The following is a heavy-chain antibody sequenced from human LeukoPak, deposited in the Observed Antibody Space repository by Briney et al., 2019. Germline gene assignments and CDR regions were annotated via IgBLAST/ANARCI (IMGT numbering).Heavy chain of an antibody. CDR2: ISLAGQT. CDR1: VGFNRGTNW. D-gene: IGHD1-26*01. CDR3: SRESGPLWPFGY. V-gene: IGHV4-4*02. J-gene: IGHJ4*02. Sequence: SETVSLTRGVWVGFNRGTNWWSWVRQPPGQGLEWIGEISLAGQTDYNPSLNGRVTMSLDKSSNHLTLHLTSVTAADTATYFCSRESGPLWPFGYWGQGTLVIVSS.